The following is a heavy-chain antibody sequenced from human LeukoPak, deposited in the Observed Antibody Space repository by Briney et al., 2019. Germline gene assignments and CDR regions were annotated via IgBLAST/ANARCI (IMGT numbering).Heavy chain of an antibody. J-gene: IGHJ4*02. CDR3: ARGPYCGGDCYVDY. CDR2: IYTSGTT. CDR1: GGSISSYY. Sequence: SETLSLTCTASGGSISSYYRSWIRQPAGKRLEWIGRIYTSGTTNYNPSLKSRVTMSVDTSKNQFSLKVSSVTAADTAVYYCARGPYCGGDCYVDYWGQGTLVTVSS. V-gene: IGHV4-4*07. D-gene: IGHD2-21*02.